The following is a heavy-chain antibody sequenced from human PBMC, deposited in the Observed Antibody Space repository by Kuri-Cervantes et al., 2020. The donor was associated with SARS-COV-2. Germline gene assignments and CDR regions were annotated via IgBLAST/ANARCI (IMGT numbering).Heavy chain of an antibody. CDR3: ARDRYDFWSGLGYYYYGMDV. V-gene: IGHV3-74*01. J-gene: IGHJ6*02. CDR2: INSDGSST. Sequence: LSLTCAASRFTFSSYWMHWVRQAPGKGLVWVSRINSDGSSTSYADSVKGRFTISRDNAKNTLYLQMNSLRAEDTAVYYCARDRYDFWSGLGYYYYGMDVWGQGTTVTVSS. D-gene: IGHD3-3*01. CDR1: RFTFSSYW.